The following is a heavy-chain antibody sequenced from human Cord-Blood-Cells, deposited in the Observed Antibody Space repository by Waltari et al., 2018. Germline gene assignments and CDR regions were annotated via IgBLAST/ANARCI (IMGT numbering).Heavy chain of an antibody. CDR3: ATVLRQSYYFDY. V-gene: IGHV1-24*01. Sequence: QVQLVQSGAEVKKPGASVKVSCKVSGYTLTELSMHWVRQAPGKGLEWMGGFDPEDSETIYAQKFQGRVTMTEDTSTDTAYMELSRLRSDDTAVYYCATVLRQSYYFDYWGQGTLVTVSS. CDR1: GYTLTELS. CDR2: FDPEDSET. D-gene: IGHD3-9*01. J-gene: IGHJ4*02.